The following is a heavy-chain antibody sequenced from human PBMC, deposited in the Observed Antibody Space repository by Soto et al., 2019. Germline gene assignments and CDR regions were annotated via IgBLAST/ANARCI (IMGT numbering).Heavy chain of an antibody. CDR2: ISGSGGST. V-gene: IGHV3-23*01. CDR1: GFTFTNYA. D-gene: IGHD1-26*01. Sequence: VQLLESGGGLVQPGGSLRLSCAASGFTFTNYAMSWVRQAPGKGLEWVSFISGSGGSTYYADPVKGRFSISRDNSKNTLYLQMNSLRAEDTAVYYCAKGEYSGSYYWVSWGQGTLVIVSS. CDR3: AKGEYSGSYYWVS. J-gene: IGHJ5*02.